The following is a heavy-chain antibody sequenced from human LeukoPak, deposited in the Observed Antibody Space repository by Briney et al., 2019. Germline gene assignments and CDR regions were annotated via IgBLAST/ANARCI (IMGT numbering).Heavy chain of an antibody. CDR2: ISYHGTII. CDR3: AKTGTTDPGDY. CDR1: GFTFSNYD. J-gene: IGHJ4*02. V-gene: IGHV3-30*18. Sequence: GGSLRLSCSASGFTFSNYDMHWVRQAPGKGLEWVAVISYHGTIIYYSDSVKGRFTISRDNSKNTLYLQMNSLRVEDTAVYYCAKTGTTDPGDYWGQGILVTVSS. D-gene: IGHD4-17*01.